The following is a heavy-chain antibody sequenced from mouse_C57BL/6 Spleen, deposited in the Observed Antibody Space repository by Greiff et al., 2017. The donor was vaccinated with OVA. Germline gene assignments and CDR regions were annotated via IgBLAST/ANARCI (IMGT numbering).Heavy chain of an antibody. CDR1: GYTFTSYW. J-gene: IGHJ2*01. D-gene: IGHD1-1*01. V-gene: IGHV1-69*01. Sequence: QVQLQQPGAELVLPGASVKLSCKASGYTFTSYWMHWVQQRPGQGLEWIGEIDPSGSYTNYNQKFKGKSTLTVDKSSSTAYMQLSSLTSEDSGVYYWARGNYGNGGDYWGQGTTVTVSS. CDR3: ARGNYGNGGDY. CDR2: IDPSGSYT.